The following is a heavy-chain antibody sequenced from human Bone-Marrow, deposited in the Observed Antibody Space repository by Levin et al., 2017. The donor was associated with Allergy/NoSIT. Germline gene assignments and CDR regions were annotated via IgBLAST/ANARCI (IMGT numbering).Heavy chain of an antibody. CDR3: AGTYYDILTGYYMVGHYYGMDV. D-gene: IGHD3-9*01. Sequence: SETLSLTCTVSGGSISSYYWSWIRQPPGKGLEWIGYIYYSGSTNYNPSLKSRVTISVDTSKNQFSLKLSSVTAADTAVYYCAGTYYDILTGYYMVGHYYGMDVWGQGTTVTVSS. V-gene: IGHV4-59*01. CDR1: GGSISSYY. CDR2: IYYSGST. J-gene: IGHJ6*02.